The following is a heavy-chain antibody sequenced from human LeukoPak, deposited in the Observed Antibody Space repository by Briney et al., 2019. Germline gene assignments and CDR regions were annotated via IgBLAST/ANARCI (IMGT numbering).Heavy chain of an antibody. D-gene: IGHD6-19*01. Sequence: LSLTCTVSGGSISSYYWSWIRQPPGKGLEWVSGISWNSGSIGYADSVKGRFTISRDNAKNSLYLQMNSLRAEDTALYYCAKDASSGWYYFDYWGQGTLVTVSS. CDR1: GGSISSYY. J-gene: IGHJ4*02. CDR2: ISWNSGSI. V-gene: IGHV3-9*01. CDR3: AKDASSGWYYFDY.